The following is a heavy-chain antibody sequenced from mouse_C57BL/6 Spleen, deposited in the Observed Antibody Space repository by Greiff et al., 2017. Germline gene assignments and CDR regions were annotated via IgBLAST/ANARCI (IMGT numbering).Heavy chain of an antibody. D-gene: IGHD2-1*01. J-gene: IGHJ3*01. CDR1: GYSITSGYY. CDR2: ISYDGSN. CDR3: ARYGNYAWFAY. Sequence: EVQRVESGPGLVKPSQSLSLTCSVTGYSITSGYYWNWIRQFPGNKLEWMGYISYDGSNNYNPSLKNRISITRDTSKNQFFLKLNSVTTEDTATYYCARYGNYAWFAYWGQGTLVTVSA. V-gene: IGHV3-6*01.